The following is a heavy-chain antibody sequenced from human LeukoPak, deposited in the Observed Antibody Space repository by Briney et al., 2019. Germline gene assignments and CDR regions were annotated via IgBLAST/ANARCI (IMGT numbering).Heavy chain of an antibody. D-gene: IGHD2/OR15-2a*01. J-gene: IGHJ4*02. V-gene: IGHV1-18*01. CDR1: GYTFTSYG. Sequence: ASVKVSCKASGYTFTSYGISWVRQAPGQGLEWMGWISAYIGNTNYAQKLQGRVTMTTDTSTSTAYMELRSLRSDDTAVYYCARVIYGRHYFDYWGQGTLVTVSS. CDR3: ARVIYGRHYFDY. CDR2: ISAYIGNT.